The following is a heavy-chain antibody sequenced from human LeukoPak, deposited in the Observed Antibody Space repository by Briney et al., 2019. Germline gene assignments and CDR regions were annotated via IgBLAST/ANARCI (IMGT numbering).Heavy chain of an antibody. V-gene: IGHV3-23*01. Sequence: PGGSLRLSCAASGFTFSSYAMSWVRQAPGKGLEWVSAISGSGGSTYYADSVKGRFTISRDNSRNTLYLQMNSLRAEDTAVYYCAKDPTYYYDSSGYYLDYXGQGTLVTV. J-gene: IGHJ4*02. CDR2: ISGSGGST. CDR3: AKDPTYYYDSSGYYLDY. D-gene: IGHD3-22*01. CDR1: GFTFSSYA.